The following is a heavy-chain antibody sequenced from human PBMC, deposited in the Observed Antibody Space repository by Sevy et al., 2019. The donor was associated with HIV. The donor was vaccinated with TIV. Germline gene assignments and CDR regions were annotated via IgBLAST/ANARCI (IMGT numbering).Heavy chain of an antibody. J-gene: IGHJ6*03. CDR1: GFTFSSYA. V-gene: IGHV3-23*01. Sequence: GGSLRLSCAASGFTFSSYAMSWVRQAPGKGLERVSAISGSGGSTYYADSVKGRFTISRDNSKNTLYLQMNSLRAEDTAVYYCAKDGYKPSVGDENYYYYYMDVWGKWTTVTDSS. CDR2: ISGSGGST. CDR3: AKDGYKPSVGDENYYYYYMDV. D-gene: IGHD1-20*01.